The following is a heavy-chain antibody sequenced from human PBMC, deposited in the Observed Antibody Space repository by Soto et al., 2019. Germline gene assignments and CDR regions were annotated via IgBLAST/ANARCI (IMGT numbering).Heavy chain of an antibody. D-gene: IGHD2-21*02. CDR1: GFIFSNYN. V-gene: IGHV3-48*01. Sequence: EVQLVESGGGLVQPGGSLRLSCAASGFIFSNYNMHWVRQAPGKGLEWVSYISSSSNTIYYADYVKGRFTISRDNAKNSLYLQMNSLRAEDTAVYYCARPSCGGDCYSPVYWGQGTLVTVSS. CDR2: ISSSSNTI. J-gene: IGHJ4*02. CDR3: ARPSCGGDCYSPVY.